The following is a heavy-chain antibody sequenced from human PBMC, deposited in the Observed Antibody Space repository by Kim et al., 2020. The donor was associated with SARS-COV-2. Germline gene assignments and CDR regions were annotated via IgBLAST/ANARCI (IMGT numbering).Heavy chain of an antibody. D-gene: IGHD3-10*01. J-gene: IGHJ4*02. Sequence: SVKGRFTISRDNAKNSLYLQMNSLRAEDTAVYYCARGDYGSGSYPYYFDYWGQGTLVTVSS. CDR3: ARGDYGSGSYPYYFDY. V-gene: IGHV3-11*06.